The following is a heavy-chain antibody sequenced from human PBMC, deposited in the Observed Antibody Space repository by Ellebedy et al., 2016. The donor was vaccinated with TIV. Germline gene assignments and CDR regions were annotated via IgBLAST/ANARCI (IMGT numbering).Heavy chain of an antibody. V-gene: IGHV4-61*08. D-gene: IGHD3-22*01. CDR3: ARYSSGAYYFDY. CDR1: GGSISSGDYY. Sequence: SETLSLTCTVSGGSISSGDYYWSWIRQPPGKGLEWIGYIYYSGSTNYNPSLKSRVTISVDTSKNQFSLKLSSVTAADTAVYYCARYSSGAYYFDYWGQGTLVTVSS. J-gene: IGHJ4*02. CDR2: IYYSGST.